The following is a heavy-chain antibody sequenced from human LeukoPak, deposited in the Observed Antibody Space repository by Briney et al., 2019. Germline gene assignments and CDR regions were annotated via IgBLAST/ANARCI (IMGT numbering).Heavy chain of an antibody. Sequence: GGSLRLSCAASGFTFSRSWMSWVRQAPGKGLEWVANIKEDGSEKYYADSVKGRFTISRDNAKNSLYLQMNSLRAEDTAVYYCARYIPYDSSGYYLNNWFDPWGQGTLVTVSS. D-gene: IGHD3-22*01. CDR1: GFTFSRSW. CDR2: IKEDGSEK. V-gene: IGHV3-7*01. J-gene: IGHJ5*02. CDR3: ARYIPYDSSGYYLNNWFDP.